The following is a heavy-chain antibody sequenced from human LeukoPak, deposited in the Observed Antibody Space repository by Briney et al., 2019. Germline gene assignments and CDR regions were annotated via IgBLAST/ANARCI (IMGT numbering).Heavy chain of an antibody. V-gene: IGHV3-33*01. CDR3: ARDLIPQRSFSEWDFDY. J-gene: IGHJ4*02. Sequence: GGSLRLSCAASGFTFSSHGMHWVRQAPGKGLEWVAVIWYEGSNKYYPDAVKGRLPISRDTSKNTLYLQMNSLRAEDTAVYYCARDLIPQRSFSEWDFDYWGQGTLVTVSS. CDR2: IWYEGSNK. D-gene: IGHD3-16*01. CDR1: GFTFSSHG.